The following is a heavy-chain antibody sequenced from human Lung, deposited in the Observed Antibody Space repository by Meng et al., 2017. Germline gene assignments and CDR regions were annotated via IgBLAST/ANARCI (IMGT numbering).Heavy chain of an antibody. Sequence: VPLSHGGAGAFPPPRRLSLPSCVSAGTFRDYYCSWILQPPRKELECIGEINHSGSTNYTPSLESRATISVDTSQNTLSLKLSSVTAADSAVYYCARGPPTMAHDFDYWGQGTLVTVSS. CDR1: AGTFRDYY. CDR2: INHSGST. CDR3: ARGPPTMAHDFDY. J-gene: IGHJ4*02. D-gene: IGHD5-24*01. V-gene: IGHV4-34*01.